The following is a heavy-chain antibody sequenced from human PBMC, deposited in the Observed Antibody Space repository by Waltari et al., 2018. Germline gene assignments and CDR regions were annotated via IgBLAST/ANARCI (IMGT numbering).Heavy chain of an antibody. Sequence: QVQLVESGGGVVQPGGSLRLSCAASGFTFSSYGMHWVRQAPGKGLGWVAFRRYDGSNKYYADSVKGRFTISRDNSKNTLYLQMNSLRAEDTAVYYCARDEDGEMATTIGLGYYYYGMDVWGQGTTVTVSS. CDR3: ARDEDGEMATTIGLGYYYYGMDV. CDR2: RRYDGSNK. J-gene: IGHJ6*02. D-gene: IGHD5-12*01. V-gene: IGHV3-30*02. CDR1: GFTFSSYG.